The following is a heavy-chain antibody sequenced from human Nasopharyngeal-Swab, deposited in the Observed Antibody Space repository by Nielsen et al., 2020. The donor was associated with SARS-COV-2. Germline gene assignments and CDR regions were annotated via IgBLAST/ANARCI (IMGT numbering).Heavy chain of an antibody. D-gene: IGHD2-15*01. CDR1: GGSISSYY. J-gene: IGHJ6*02. Sequence: SETLSLTCTVSGGSISSYYWSWIRQSPGKELDWIGNVYYTGSTQYNPSLKSRVPVSIDTSANQFSLKLSSVTAADTAVYYCARDTPNYGMDVWGQGTSVTVSS. CDR3: ARDTPNYGMDV. CDR2: VYYTGST. V-gene: IGHV4-59*01.